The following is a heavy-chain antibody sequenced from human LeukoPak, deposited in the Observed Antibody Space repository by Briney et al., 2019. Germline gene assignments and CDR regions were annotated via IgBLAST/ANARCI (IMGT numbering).Heavy chain of an antibody. J-gene: IGHJ5*02. D-gene: IGHD2-2*01. V-gene: IGHV3-21*01. CDR2: FSSSSSYI. Sequence: GGSLRLSCAASGFGFSSYTMSWVRQAPGKGLEWVSSFSSSSSYIYYADSVKGRFTISRDNGKKSVFLQMNSLRAEDTGVYFCARSFCSTTTCFDPWGQGTLVTVSS. CDR1: GFGFSSYT. CDR3: ARSFCSTTTCFDP.